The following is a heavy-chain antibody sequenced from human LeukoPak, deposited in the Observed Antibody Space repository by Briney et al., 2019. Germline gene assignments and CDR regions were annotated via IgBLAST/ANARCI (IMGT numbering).Heavy chain of an antibody. V-gene: IGHV1-69*13. D-gene: IGHD2-2*02. CDR2: IIPIFGTA. J-gene: IGHJ3*02. CDR3: ARSSDHCSSTSCYTDDAFDI. CDR1: GGTFSSYA. Sequence: SVKVSCKGSGGTFSSYAISWVRQAPGQGLEWMGGIIPIFGTANYAQKFQGRVTIIADESTSTAYMELSSLRSEDTAVYYCARSSDHCSSTSCYTDDAFDIWGQGTMVTVSS.